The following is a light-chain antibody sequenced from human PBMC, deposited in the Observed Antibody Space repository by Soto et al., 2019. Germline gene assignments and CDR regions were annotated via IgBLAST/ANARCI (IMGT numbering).Light chain of an antibody. V-gene: IGKV1-5*01. CDR3: QQYDTYSMYT. CDR1: QSIGTW. J-gene: IGKJ2*01. CDR2: DAS. Sequence: DIQMTQSPSTLSASVGDRVTITCRASQSIGTWLAWYQQKPGKAPKLLIYDASTLESGVPSRISGSGYGTEFTLIISSPQPDDFATYYCQQYDTYSMYTFGQGTRLEIK.